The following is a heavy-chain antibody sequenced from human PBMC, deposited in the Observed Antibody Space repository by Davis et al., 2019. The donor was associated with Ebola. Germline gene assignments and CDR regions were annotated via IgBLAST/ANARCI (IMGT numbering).Heavy chain of an antibody. CDR3: ARDTGRLLWFGEWSY. CDR1: GDTLTSYA. Sequence: ASVKVSCKAVGDTLTSYAMTWVRQAPGQRLEWMGWINAGNGNTKYSQKFQGRVTITRDTSASTAYMELSSLRSEDTAVYYCARDTGRLLWFGEWSYWGQGTLVTVSS. J-gene: IGHJ4*02. D-gene: IGHD3-10*01. CDR2: INAGNGNT. V-gene: IGHV1-3*01.